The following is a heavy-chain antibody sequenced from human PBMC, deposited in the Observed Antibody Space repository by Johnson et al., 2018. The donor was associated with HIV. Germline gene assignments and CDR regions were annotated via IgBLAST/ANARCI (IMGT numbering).Heavy chain of an antibody. Sequence: VQLVESGGGWVQPGGSLRLSCAASGFSFSSSYMTWVRQAPGKGLEWVATINQDGTGKNYVDSLKGRFTISRDNVKKSLFLQMNGLRADDTAVYYCARDRVYSGSYYSGAFDVWGQGAMVTVSS. V-gene: IGHV3-7*05. D-gene: IGHD1-26*01. CDR3: ARDRVYSGSYYSGAFDV. CDR1: GFSFSSSY. J-gene: IGHJ3*01. CDR2: INQDGTGK.